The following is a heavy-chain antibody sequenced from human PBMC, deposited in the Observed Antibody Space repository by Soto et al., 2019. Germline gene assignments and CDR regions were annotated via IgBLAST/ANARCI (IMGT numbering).Heavy chain of an antibody. CDR1: GGSISSSNYY. CDR2: IYYSGST. V-gene: IGHV4-39*01. J-gene: IGHJ6*03. CDR3: ARGSGFGGLYYYYYYTDV. Sequence: QLQLQESGPGLVKPSETLSLTCTVSGGSISSSNYYWGWIRQPPGKGLEWIGRIYYSGSTYYNPSLKSRVTISVDTSKNQFSLTLSSVTAADTAVYYCARGSGFGGLYYYYYYTDVWGKGTTVTVSS. D-gene: IGHD3-10*01.